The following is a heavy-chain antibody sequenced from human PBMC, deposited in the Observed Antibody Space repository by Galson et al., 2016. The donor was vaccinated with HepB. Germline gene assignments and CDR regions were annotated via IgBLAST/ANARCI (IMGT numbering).Heavy chain of an antibody. CDR1: GGSISSSYY. D-gene: IGHD6-19*01. Sequence: SETLSLTCTVSGGSISSSYYWAWIRQPPGKGLEWIASIYYSGTSYYKPSLTSRVTISVDTSKSQFSLKVRSVTAADTAVYYCATGIVVAGKMYYHYMDVWGKGTSVTVFS. J-gene: IGHJ6*03. CDR2: IYYSGTS. CDR3: ATGIVVAGKMYYHYMDV. V-gene: IGHV4-39*01.